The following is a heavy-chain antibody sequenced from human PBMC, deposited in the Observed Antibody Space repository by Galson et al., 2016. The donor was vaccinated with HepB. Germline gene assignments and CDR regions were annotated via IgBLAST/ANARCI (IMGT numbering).Heavy chain of an antibody. CDR2: VGSAGDT. D-gene: IGHD6-13*01. J-gene: IGHJ4*02. V-gene: IGHV3-13*01. CDR3: TRGPTAVNPGDPYSNYWYSFDY. Sequence: SLRLSCAASGFTFSNYDMHWVRQPIGKGLGWVSSVGSAGDTYYPGSVRGRFTVSRENAKNALYLQMNNLRAGDTAVYYCTRGPTAVNPGDPYSNYWYSFDYWGQGALVAVSS. CDR1: GFTFSNYD.